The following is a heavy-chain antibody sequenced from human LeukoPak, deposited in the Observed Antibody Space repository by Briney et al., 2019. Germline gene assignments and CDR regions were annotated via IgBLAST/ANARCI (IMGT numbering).Heavy chain of an antibody. V-gene: IGHV7-4-1*02. CDR2: TNTNTGNP. J-gene: IGHJ4*02. CDR1: GYTFGSFF. CDR3: AMGGGNSGFFGY. D-gene: IGHD4-23*01. Sequence: ASVKVSCKGSGYTFGSFFMHWVRQAPGQGLEWMGWTNTNTGNPTYAQGFTGRFVFSLDTSLSTAYLEISSLQAEDTAVYYCAMGGGNSGFFGYWGQGTLVTVSS.